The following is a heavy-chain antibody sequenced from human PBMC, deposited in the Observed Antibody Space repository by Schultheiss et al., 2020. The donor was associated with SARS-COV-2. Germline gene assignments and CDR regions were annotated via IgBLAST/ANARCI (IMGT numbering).Heavy chain of an antibody. D-gene: IGHD2-2*01. CDR3: ARQRVVNYYYYGMDV. CDR1: GYSFTSYW. V-gene: IGHV5-51*01. J-gene: IGHJ6*02. CDR2: IYPGDSDT. Sequence: GGSLRLSCKGSGYSFTSYWIGWVRQMPGKGLEWMGIIYPGDSDTRYSPSFQGQVTISADKSISTAYLQWSSLKASDTAMYYCARQRVVNYYYYGMDVWGQGTTVTVAS.